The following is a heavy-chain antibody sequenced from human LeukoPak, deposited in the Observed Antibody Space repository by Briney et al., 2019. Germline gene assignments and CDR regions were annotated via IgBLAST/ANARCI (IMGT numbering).Heavy chain of an antibody. V-gene: IGHV3-23*01. CDR3: AKDMLAMTFDY. D-gene: IGHD2-2*01. CDR1: RFTFSNFG. CDR2: ISGGGGT. Sequence: GGSLRFSCAASRFTFSNFGLIWLRPAQGHGREWISAISGGGGTYYAETVKGRFTISRDNSKNTLYLQMSSLRAEDTAVYYCAKDMLAMTFDYWGQGTLVTVSS. J-gene: IGHJ4*02.